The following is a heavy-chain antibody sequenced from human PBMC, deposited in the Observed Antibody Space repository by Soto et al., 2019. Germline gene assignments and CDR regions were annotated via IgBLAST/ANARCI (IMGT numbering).Heavy chain of an antibody. CDR1: GFTFSSYA. Sequence: QVQLVESGGGVVQPGRSLRLSCAASGFTFSSYAMHWVRQAPGKGLEWVAVISYDGSNKYYADSVKGRFTISRDNSKNTLYLQMSGLRAEDTAVYYCARGEEDIVVVPAAINPYGMDVWGQGTTVTVSS. J-gene: IGHJ6*02. V-gene: IGHV3-30-3*01. CDR2: ISYDGSNK. D-gene: IGHD2-2*01. CDR3: ARGEEDIVVVPAAINPYGMDV.